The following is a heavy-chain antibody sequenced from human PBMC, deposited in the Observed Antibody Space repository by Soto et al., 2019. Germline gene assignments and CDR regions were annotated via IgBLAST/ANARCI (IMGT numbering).Heavy chain of an antibody. CDR2: IYYSGST. J-gene: IGHJ4*02. CDR1: GGSISSYY. CDR3: GRHVNFPLDGTGFES. D-gene: IGHD6-19*01. Sequence: SETLSLTCTVSGGSISSYYWSWIRQPPGKGLEWIGYIYYSGSTNYNPSLKSRVTISVDTSKNQFSLKLSSVTAADTAVYYCGRHVNFPLDGTGFESWGRGALVT. V-gene: IGHV4-59*08.